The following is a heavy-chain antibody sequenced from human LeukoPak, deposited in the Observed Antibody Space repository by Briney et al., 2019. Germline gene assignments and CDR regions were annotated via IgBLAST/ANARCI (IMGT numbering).Heavy chain of an antibody. D-gene: IGHD2-21*02. CDR3: ARDLGMTVPGSLTRWFDP. J-gene: IGHJ5*02. CDR2: IKQDGSEK. CDR1: GFTFSSYW. Sequence: PGGSLRLYCAASGFTFSSYWLSWVRQAPGKGLEWVANIKQDGSEKYYVDSAKGRFTISRDNAKNSLYLQMNSLRAEDTAVYYCARDLGMTVPGSLTRWFDPWGQGTLVTVSS. V-gene: IGHV3-7*01.